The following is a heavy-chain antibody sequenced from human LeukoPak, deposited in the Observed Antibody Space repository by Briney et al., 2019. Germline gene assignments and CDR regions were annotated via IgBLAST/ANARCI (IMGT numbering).Heavy chain of an antibody. CDR2: INDDGSDT. D-gene: IGHD2-15*01. CDR1: GFTFKLYW. J-gene: IGHJ5*02. CDR3: VRGGPSTWS. V-gene: IGHV3-74*01. Sequence: PGGSLRLSCAAFGFTFKLYWMHWVRQVPGKRPVWVSRINDDGSDTIYADSVRGRFTISRDDAKNTVYLQMNNLRAEHTAVYYCVRGGPSTWSWGQGTLVTVSS.